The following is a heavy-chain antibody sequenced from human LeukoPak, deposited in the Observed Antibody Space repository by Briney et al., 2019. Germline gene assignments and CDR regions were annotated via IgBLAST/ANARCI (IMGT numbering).Heavy chain of an antibody. CDR3: ARVWYCSSTSCWGAYYYYYYMDV. J-gene: IGHJ6*03. Sequence: KPGGTLRLSCAASGFSFRTYGMSWVRQAPGKRLEWVSGISGSGDNTHNADSVKGRFTISRDNAKNSLYLQMNSLRAEDTAVYYCARVWYCSSTSCWGAYYYYYYMDVWGKGTTVTVSS. D-gene: IGHD2-2*01. CDR2: ISGSGDNT. V-gene: IGHV3-21*01. CDR1: GFSFRTYG.